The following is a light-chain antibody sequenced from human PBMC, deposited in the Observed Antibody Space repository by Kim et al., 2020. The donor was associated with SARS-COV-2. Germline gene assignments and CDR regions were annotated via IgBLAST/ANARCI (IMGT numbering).Light chain of an antibody. Sequence: QGERATSSCRASQNSDTYLAWYQQRHGQAARRLVYDASNRGTGVPDRCSGSGSGTEFTLTISSLEPEDFSIDYCQQRNSWPPAVTFGGGTKVDIK. CDR3: QQRNSWPPAVT. V-gene: IGKV3-11*01. CDR2: DAS. CDR1: QNSDTY. J-gene: IGKJ4*01.